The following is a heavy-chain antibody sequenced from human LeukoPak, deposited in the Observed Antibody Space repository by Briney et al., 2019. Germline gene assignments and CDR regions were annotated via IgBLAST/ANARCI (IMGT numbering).Heavy chain of an antibody. CDR2: ISYDGSNK. Sequence: PGGSLRLSCAVSGFTFSNYAMHWVRQAPGKGLEWVAVISYDGSNKYYADSVKGRFTISRDNSKNTLYLQMNSLRAEDTAVYYCARNGIYQLHWVWFDPWGQGTLVTVSS. CDR1: GFTFSNYA. D-gene: IGHD2-2*01. V-gene: IGHV3-30-3*01. CDR3: ARNGIYQLHWVWFDP. J-gene: IGHJ5*02.